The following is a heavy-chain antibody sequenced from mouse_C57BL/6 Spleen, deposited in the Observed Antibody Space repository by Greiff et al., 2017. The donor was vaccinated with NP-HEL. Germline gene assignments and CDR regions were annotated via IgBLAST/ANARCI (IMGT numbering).Heavy chain of an antibody. CDR2: IDPEDGET. J-gene: IGHJ3*01. CDR3: ASSPAWFAY. CDR1: GFNIKDYY. Sequence: EVQLQQSGAELVKPGASVKLSCTASGFNIKDYYMHWVKQRTEQGLEWIGRIDPEDGETKYVPKFQGKATITADTSSNTAYLQLSSLTSEYTAVYYCASSPAWFAYWGQGTLVTVSA. V-gene: IGHV14-2*01.